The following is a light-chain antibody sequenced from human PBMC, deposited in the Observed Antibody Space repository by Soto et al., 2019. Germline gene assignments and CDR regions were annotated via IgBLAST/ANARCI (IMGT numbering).Light chain of an antibody. J-gene: IGKJ1*01. CDR1: QSVSSSY. Sequence: EILLTQSTGTLSLSPGERDTLSCRASQSVSSSYLAWYQQKPGQAPRLLIYGASSRATGIPDRFSGSGSGTDFTLTISRLEPEDFAVYYCQQYGSSSWTFGQGTKVDIK. CDR3: QQYGSSSWT. V-gene: IGKV3-20*01. CDR2: GAS.